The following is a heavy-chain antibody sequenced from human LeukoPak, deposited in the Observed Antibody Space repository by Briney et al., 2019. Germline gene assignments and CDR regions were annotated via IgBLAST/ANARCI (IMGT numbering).Heavy chain of an antibody. CDR1: GYTFTSYA. D-gene: IGHD1-26*01. V-gene: IGHV1-3*01. CDR3: ARVKEEWELHIDY. J-gene: IGHJ4*02. CDR2: INAGNGNT. Sequence: ASVKVSCKASGYTFTSYAMHWVRQAPGQRLEWMGWINAGNGNTKYSQNFQGRVTMTTDTSTSTAYMELRSLRSDDTAVYYCARVKEEWELHIDYWGQGTLVTVSS.